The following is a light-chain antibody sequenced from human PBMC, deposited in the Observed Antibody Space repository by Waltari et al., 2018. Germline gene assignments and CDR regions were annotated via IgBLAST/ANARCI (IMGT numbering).Light chain of an antibody. CDR3: QVWDSSSDHRV. CDR1: NIGSKT. CDR2: DDS. Sequence: PPSVSVAPGQTARIPCGGNNIGSKTVHWYQQKPGQAPVLVVSDDSDRPSGIRERFSDSNSVNTATLTISRVEAGDEADYYCQVWDSSSDHRVFGGGTTLTVL. V-gene: IGLV3-21*02. J-gene: IGLJ3*02.